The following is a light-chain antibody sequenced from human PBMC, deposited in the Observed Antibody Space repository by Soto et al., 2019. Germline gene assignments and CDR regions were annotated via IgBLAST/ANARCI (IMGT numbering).Light chain of an antibody. J-gene: IGKJ4*01. CDR2: AAS. Sequence: DIWVTQSPSSLSVSVGDRATLTCRASQSVSSYLNWYQQKPGKAPKLLIYAASSLQSGIPSRFSGSGSGTDFTLTISSLQPEDFATYYCQQLNSYPPTFGGGTKVDIK. CDR1: QSVSSY. CDR3: QQLNSYPPT. V-gene: IGKV1-39*01.